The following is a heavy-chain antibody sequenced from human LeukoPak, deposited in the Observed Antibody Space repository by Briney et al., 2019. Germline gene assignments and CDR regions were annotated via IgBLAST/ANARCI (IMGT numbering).Heavy chain of an antibody. D-gene: IGHD6-19*01. J-gene: IGHJ5*02. CDR2: ISGSGGST. CDR3: AKGKDSSGWYVSFNWFDP. CDR1: GFTFSSYA. V-gene: IGHV3-23*01. Sequence: GGSLRLSCAASGFTFSSYAMSWVRQAPGEGLEWVSAISGSGGSTYYADSVKGRFTISRDNSKNTLYLQMNSLRAEDTAVYYCAKGKDSSGWYVSFNWFDPWGQGTLVTVSS.